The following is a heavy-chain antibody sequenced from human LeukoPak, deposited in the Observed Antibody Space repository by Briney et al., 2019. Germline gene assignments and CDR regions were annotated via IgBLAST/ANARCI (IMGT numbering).Heavy chain of an antibody. V-gene: IGHV3-11*04. D-gene: IGHD3-9*01. CDR2: ISSSGSTI. CDR1: GFTFSDYY. J-gene: IGHJ4*02. CDR3: ARAGHYDVLTGHFYY. Sequence: SGGSLRLSCAASGFTFSDYYMSWIRQAPGKGLQWVSYISSSGSTIHYADSVKGRFTISRDNAKNSLYLQMNSLRVEDAAVYYCARAGHYDVLTGHFYYWGQGTLVTVSS.